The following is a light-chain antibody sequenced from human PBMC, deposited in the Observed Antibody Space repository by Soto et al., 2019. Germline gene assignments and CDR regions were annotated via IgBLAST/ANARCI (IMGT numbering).Light chain of an antibody. CDR2: DAS. V-gene: IGKV1-5*01. Sequence: DIQMTQSPSTLSASVGDTVTITCRASRSISIWLAWYQQKPGKAPKLLISDASNLERGVPARFSGSGSGTDFTLTISNLQPDDFATYYCQQRSNCSITFGQGTRLEIK. CDR3: QQRSNCSIT. J-gene: IGKJ5*01. CDR1: RSISIW.